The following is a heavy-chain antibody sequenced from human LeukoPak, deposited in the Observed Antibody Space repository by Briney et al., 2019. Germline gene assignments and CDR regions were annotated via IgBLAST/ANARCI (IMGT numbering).Heavy chain of an antibody. Sequence: PGGSLRLSCAASGFTFSSYWMSWVRQAPGKGLEWVANIKQDGSEKYYVDSVKGRFTISRDNVKNSLYLQMNSLRAEDTAVYYCAKEGPFFVKWLESVYYFDYWGQGTLVTVSS. CDR2: IKQDGSEK. CDR3: AKEGPFFVKWLESVYYFDY. CDR1: GFTFSSYW. J-gene: IGHJ4*02. V-gene: IGHV3-7*01. D-gene: IGHD6-19*01.